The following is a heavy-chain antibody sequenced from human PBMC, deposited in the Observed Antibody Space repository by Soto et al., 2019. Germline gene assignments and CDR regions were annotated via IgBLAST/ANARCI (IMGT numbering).Heavy chain of an antibody. V-gene: IGHV3-23*01. Sequence: GGSLRLSCAASGFTFSSYAMVWVRQAPGKGLEWVSTITANSGSTAYGDSVKGRFTISRDNSKSTLYLQMNSLRVEHTAAYYCAKSPGRPNRYFDYWGQGTLVTVSS. CDR1: GFTFSSYA. CDR3: AKSPGRPNRYFDY. D-gene: IGHD3-10*01. CDR2: ITANSGST. J-gene: IGHJ4*02.